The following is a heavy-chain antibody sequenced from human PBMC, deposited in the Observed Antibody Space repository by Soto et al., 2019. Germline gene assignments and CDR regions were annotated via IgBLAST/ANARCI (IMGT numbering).Heavy chain of an antibody. V-gene: IGHV4-4*02. CDR3: ASRGIVLRFLDLFYGMDV. CDR2: IYHSGST. D-gene: IGHD3-3*01. Sequence: KPSETLSLTCAVSGGSISSSNWWSWVRQPPGKGLEWIGEIYHSGSTNYNPSLKSRVTISVDKSKNQFSLKLSSVTAADTAVYYCASRGIVLRFLDLFYGMDVWGQGTTVTVSS. CDR1: GGSISSSNW. J-gene: IGHJ6*02.